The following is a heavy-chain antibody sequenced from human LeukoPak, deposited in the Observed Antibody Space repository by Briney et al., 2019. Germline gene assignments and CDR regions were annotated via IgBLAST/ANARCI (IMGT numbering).Heavy chain of an antibody. CDR2: INPSGGST. CDR3: ARGRGGATTSYYMDV. CDR1: GYTFTSYY. V-gene: IGHV1-46*01. Sequence: GASVKVSCKASGYTFTSYYMHWVRQAPGQGLEWMGIINPSGGSTSYAQKFQGRVTMTRDTSTSTAYMELSRLRSEDTALYYCARGRGGATTSYYMDVWGKGTTVTVSS. D-gene: IGHD1-1*01. J-gene: IGHJ6*03.